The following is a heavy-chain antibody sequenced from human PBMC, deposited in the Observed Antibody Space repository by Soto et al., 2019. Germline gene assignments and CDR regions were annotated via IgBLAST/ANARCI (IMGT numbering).Heavy chain of an antibody. J-gene: IGHJ5*02. CDR2: MFYVGAT. D-gene: IGHD2-2*01. CDR3: ARVVSFCSSPACRGRNWFAP. Sequence: LSLTCSVSGGSISSGDYYWSWIRQPPGKGLEWIGYMFYVGATYYNPSLKSRVTISVDTSKNQFSLKLSSVTAADTAVYHCARVVSFCSSPACRGRNWFAPWGERPLVIVS. CDR1: GGSISSGDYY. V-gene: IGHV4-30-4*01.